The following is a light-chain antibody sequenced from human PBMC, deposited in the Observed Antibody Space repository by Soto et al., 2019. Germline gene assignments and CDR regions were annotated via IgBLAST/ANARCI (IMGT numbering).Light chain of an antibody. V-gene: IGLV6-57*03. Sequence: NFMLTQPHSVSGSPGKTVTISCTRSSGRIASTYVQWYQQRPSSAPTTAIYEDNQRPSGVPDRFSGSIDSSSNSASLTISGLKTEDEADYYCQSYDSSNQVFGGGTKVTVL. CDR1: SGRIASTY. J-gene: IGLJ2*01. CDR2: EDN. CDR3: QSYDSSNQV.